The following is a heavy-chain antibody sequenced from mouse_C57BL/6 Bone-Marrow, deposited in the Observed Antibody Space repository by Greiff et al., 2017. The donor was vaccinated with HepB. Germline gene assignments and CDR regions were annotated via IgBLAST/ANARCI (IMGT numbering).Heavy chain of an antibody. CDR1: GFNIKDDY. Sequence: VQLQQSGAELVRPGASVKLSCTASGFNIKDDYMHWVKQRPEQGLEWIGWIDPENGDTEYASKLQGKTTITADTSYNTAYLQLSSLTSEDTAVYYCTTWTTVVATLQRLPWFAYWGQGTLVTVSA. CDR2: IDPENGDT. V-gene: IGHV14-4*01. D-gene: IGHD1-1*01. J-gene: IGHJ3*01. CDR3: TTWTTVVATLQRLPWFAY.